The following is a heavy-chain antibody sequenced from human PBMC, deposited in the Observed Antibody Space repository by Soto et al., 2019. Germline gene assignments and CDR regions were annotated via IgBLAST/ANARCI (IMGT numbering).Heavy chain of an antibody. CDR2: ISWNSGSI. D-gene: IGHD3-16*01. CDR3: AKDNFVQRRPAPYDYIWGGANY. CDR1: GFTFDDYA. J-gene: IGHJ4*02. Sequence: EVQLVESGGGLVQPGRSLRLSCAASGFTFDDYAMHWVRQAPGKGLEWVSGISWNSGSIGYADSVKGRFTISRDNAKNSLYLQMNSLRAEDTALYYCAKDNFVQRRPAPYDYIWGGANYWGQGTLVTVSS. V-gene: IGHV3-9*01.